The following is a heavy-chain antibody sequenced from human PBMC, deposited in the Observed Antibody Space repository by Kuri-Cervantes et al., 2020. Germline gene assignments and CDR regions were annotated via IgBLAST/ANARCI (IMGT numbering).Heavy chain of an antibody. D-gene: IGHD1-26*01. V-gene: IGHV7-4-1*02. CDR1: GFTFTSYA. Sequence: GGSLRLSCAASGFTFTSYAMNWVRQAPGQGLEWMGWINTNTGNPTYAQGFTGRFVFSLDTSVSTAYLQISSLKAEDTAVYYCARGGPLKWEHHYFDYWGQGTLVTVSS. CDR3: ARGGPLKWEHHYFDY. J-gene: IGHJ4*02. CDR2: INTNTGNP.